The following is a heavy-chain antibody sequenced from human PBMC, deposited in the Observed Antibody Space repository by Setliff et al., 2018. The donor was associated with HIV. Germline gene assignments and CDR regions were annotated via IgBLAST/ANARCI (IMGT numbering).Heavy chain of an antibody. CDR1: SESIVSYY. J-gene: IGHJ5*02. D-gene: IGHD1-1*01. V-gene: IGHV4-4*08. Sequence: KTSETLSLTCAVSSESIVSYYWNWIRQPPGRGLEWIGYIHTSGRTKYNPSLKSRLTILVDTSKKQFSLRLTSVTAADTAVYYCSRAAYDAVDWLDPWGQGTLVTAPQ. CDR2: IHTSGRT. CDR3: SRAAYDAVDWLDP.